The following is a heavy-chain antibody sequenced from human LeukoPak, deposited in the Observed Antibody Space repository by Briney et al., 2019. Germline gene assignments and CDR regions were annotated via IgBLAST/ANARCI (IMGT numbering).Heavy chain of an antibody. V-gene: IGHV3-7*01. D-gene: IGHD4-4*01. J-gene: IGHJ5*02. CDR1: GFIFSTYW. CDR3: AIYSTTWGWLDP. Sequence: GGSLRLSCTASGFIFSTYWLSWVRQAPGTGLEWVANIKQDGSDKYYVDSVKGRFTVSRDNAKNSLFLQMNSLRAEATAVYYCAIYSTTWGWLDPWGQGTLVAVSS. CDR2: IKQDGSDK.